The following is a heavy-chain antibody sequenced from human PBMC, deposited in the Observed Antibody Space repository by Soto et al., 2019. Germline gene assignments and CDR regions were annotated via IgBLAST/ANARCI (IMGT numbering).Heavy chain of an antibody. CDR1: GDSVSSYTVT. CDR3: VRSTNWDFDL. Sequence: QVQLQQSGPGLVTPLQTLSLTCAISGDSVSSYTVTWNWIRQSPSRGLECLGRTYYRSKWYNDYALCVQSRITISQDTSKNQFSLQLNSVTPEDTAVYYCVRSTNWDFDLWGRGTLVTVSS. J-gene: IGHJ2*01. V-gene: IGHV6-1*01. CDR2: TYYRSKWYN.